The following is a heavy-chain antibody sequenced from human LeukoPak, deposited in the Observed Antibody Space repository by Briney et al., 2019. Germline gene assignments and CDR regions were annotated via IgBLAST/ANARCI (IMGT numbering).Heavy chain of an antibody. Sequence: SETLSLTCSVSDDSITMYYWSWIRQPPGKGLEWIGYIYYSGSTNYNPSLKSRITISVDTSKNQFSLKLSSVTAADTAVYYCATDTYYYDSSGYYGAFDIWGQGTMVTVSS. D-gene: IGHD3-22*01. J-gene: IGHJ3*02. CDR2: IYYSGST. CDR1: DDSITMYY. V-gene: IGHV4-59*01. CDR3: ATDTYYYDSSGYYGAFDI.